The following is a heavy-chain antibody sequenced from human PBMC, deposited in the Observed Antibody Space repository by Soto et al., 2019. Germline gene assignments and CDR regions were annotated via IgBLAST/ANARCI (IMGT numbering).Heavy chain of an antibody. D-gene: IGHD4-17*01. CDR1: SGSISSSNW. CDR3: ARASHGDSDAFDI. CDR2: IYHSGST. V-gene: IGHV4-4*02. Sequence: SETLSLTCAVSSGSISSSNWWSWVRQPPGKGLEWIGEIYHSGSTNYNPSLKSRVTISVDKSKNQFSLKLSSVTAADTAVYYCARASHGDSDAFDIWGQGTMVTVSS. J-gene: IGHJ3*02.